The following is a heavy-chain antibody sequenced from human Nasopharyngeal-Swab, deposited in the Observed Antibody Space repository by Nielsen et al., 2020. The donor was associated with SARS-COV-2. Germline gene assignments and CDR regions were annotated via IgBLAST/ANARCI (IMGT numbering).Heavy chain of an antibody. CDR3: AREGQQLGLYYYGMDV. CDR2: ISSSGSTI. V-gene: IGHV3-11*04. J-gene: IGHJ6*02. CDR1: GFTFSDYY. D-gene: IGHD6-13*01. Sequence: GESLKISCAASGFTFSDYYMSWIRQAPGKGLEWVSYISSSGSTIYYADSVKGRFTISRDNAKNSLYLQMNSLRAEDTAVYYCAREGQQLGLYYYGMDVWGQGTTVTVSS.